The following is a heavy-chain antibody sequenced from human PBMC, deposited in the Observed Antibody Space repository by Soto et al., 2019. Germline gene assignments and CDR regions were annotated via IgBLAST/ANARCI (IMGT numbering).Heavy chain of an antibody. CDR1: GFTFRNFA. Sequence: QLLASGGDLLQPGGSLSLSCAASGFTFRNFAMTWVRQPPGKGLEWVSAISGNGDDTYYAVSVKGRFTVSRDSSKNTVDLQMNSLTAEDTAVYYCAKSQMSRYYYGLDVWGQGTTVAVSS. V-gene: IGHV3-23*01. D-gene: IGHD3-16*01. J-gene: IGHJ6*02. CDR3: AKSQMSRYYYGLDV. CDR2: ISGNGDDT.